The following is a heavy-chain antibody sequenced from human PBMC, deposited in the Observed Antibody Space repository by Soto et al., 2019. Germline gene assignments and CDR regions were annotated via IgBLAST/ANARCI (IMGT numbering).Heavy chain of an antibody. CDR3: ARDRDLYRSSWPNNWFDP. CDR2: INPNSGGT. V-gene: IGHV1-2*02. CDR1: GYAFTGYY. J-gene: IGHJ5*02. D-gene: IGHD6-13*01. Sequence: GASVKVSCKASGYAFTGYYMHWVRQAPGQGLEWMGWINPNSGGTNYAQKFQGRVTMTRDTSISTAYMELSRLRSDDTAVYYCARDRDLYRSSWPNNWFDPWGQGTLVTVSS.